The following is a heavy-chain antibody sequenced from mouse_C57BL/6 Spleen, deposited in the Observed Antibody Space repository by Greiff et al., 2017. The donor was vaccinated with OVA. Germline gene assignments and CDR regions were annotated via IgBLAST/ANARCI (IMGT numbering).Heavy chain of an antibody. CDR1: GYTFTSYW. Sequence: QVQLKQPGAELVKPGASVKMSCKASGYTFTSYWITWVKQRPGQGLEWIGDIYPGSGSTNYNEKFKSKATLTVDTSSSTAYMQLSSLTSEDSAVYYCARTITTVVARYFDVWGTGTTVTVSS. V-gene: IGHV1-55*01. J-gene: IGHJ1*03. D-gene: IGHD1-1*01. CDR2: IYPGSGST. CDR3: ARTITTVVARYFDV.